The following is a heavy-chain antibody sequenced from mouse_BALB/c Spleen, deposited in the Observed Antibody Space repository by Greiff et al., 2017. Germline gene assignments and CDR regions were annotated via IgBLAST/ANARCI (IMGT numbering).Heavy chain of an antibody. CDR3: ARSGGNYEDFDY. CDR2: ISSGSSTI. CDR1: GFTFSSFG. J-gene: IGHJ2*01. V-gene: IGHV5-17*02. D-gene: IGHD2-1*01. Sequence: DVMLVESGGGLVQPGGSRKLSCAASGFTFSSFGMHWVRQAPEKGLEWVAYISSGSSTIYYADTVKGRFTISRDNPKNTLFLQMTSLRSEDTAMYYCARSGGNYEDFDYWGQGTTLTVSS.